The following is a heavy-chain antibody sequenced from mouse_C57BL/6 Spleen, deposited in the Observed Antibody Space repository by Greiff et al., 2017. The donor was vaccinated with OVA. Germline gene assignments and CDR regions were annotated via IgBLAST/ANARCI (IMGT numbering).Heavy chain of an antibody. J-gene: IGHJ4*01. CDR2: IYPGSGST. Sequence: QVQLQQSGAELVKPGASVKMSCKASGYTFTSYWITWVKQRPGQGLEWIGDIYPGSGSTNYNEKFKSKATLTVDTSSSTAYMQLSSLTSEDSAVYYCARQYYSNFRDYWGQGTSVTVSS. CDR3: ARQYYSNFRDY. CDR1: GYTFTSYW. D-gene: IGHD2-5*01. V-gene: IGHV1-55*01.